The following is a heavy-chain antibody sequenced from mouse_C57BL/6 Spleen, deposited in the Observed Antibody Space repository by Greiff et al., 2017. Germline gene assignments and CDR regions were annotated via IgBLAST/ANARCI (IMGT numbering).Heavy chain of an antibody. CDR1: GFTFSDYY. V-gene: IGHV5-12*01. D-gene: IGHD1-1*01. J-gene: IGHJ1*03. Sequence: EVMLVESGGGLVQPGGSLKLSCAASGFTFSDYYMYWVRQTPEKRLEWVAYISNGGGSTYYPDTVKGRFTISRDNAKNTLYLQMSRLKSEDTAMYYCARQITTVWYFDVWGTGTTVTVSS. CDR3: ARQITTVWYFDV. CDR2: ISNGGGST.